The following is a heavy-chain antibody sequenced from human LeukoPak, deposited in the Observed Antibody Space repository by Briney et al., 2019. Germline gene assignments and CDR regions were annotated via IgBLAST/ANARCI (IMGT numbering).Heavy chain of an antibody. CDR3: AAVRMSGSYSDDY. V-gene: IGHV3-23*01. CDR2: ISGSGGST. CDR1: GFTFSSYA. Sequence: PGGSLRLSXAASGFTFSSYAMSWVRQAPGKGLEWVSAISGSGGSTYYADSVKGRFTISRDNSKNTLYLQMNSLRAEDTAVYYCAAVRMSGSYSDDYWGQGTLVTVSS. J-gene: IGHJ4*02. D-gene: IGHD1-26*01.